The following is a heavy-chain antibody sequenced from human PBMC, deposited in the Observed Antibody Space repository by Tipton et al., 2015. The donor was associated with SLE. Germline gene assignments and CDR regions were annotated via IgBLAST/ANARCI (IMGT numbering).Heavy chain of an antibody. CDR3: ARELSGGSPLGDYFDY. CDR1: GGSISSGGYY. V-gene: IGHV4-31*03. J-gene: IGHJ4*02. Sequence: RSLRLSCTVSGGSISSGGYYWSWIRQHPGKGLEWIGYIMYSGSTYYNPSLKSRVTISVDTSKNQFSLKLSSVTAADTAVYYCARELSGGSPLGDYFDYWGQGTLVTVSS. D-gene: IGHD1-26*01. CDR2: IMYSGST.